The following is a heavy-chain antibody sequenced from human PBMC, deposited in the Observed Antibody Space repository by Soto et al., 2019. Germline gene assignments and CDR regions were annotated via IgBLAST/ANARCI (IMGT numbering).Heavy chain of an antibody. D-gene: IGHD3-16*01. CDR2: IKPGTSDI. CDR1: GYKLGSAW. CDR3: ARQISFVCDS. Sequence: RGESLKISCEGAGYKLGSAWIGWVRRKPGKGLEWMGIIKPGTSDIRYSPSFRGQVTISADGAANTAFLQWSSLKTSDTAIYYCARQISFVCDSWGQGTLVTVSS. J-gene: IGHJ4*02. V-gene: IGHV5-51*01.